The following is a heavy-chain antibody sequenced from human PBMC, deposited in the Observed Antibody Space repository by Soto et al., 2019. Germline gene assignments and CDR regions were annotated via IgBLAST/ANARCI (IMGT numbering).Heavy chain of an antibody. CDR2: ISSTTNYI. Sequence: EVQLVESGGGLIQPGGSLRLSCAASGFTVNSNYMSWVRQAPGKGLEWVSSISSTTNYIYYADSMKGRFTVSRDNAKNSVYLDMNSLSAEDTAVYYCARESEDLTSNFDYWGQGTLVTVSS. V-gene: IGHV3-21*01. CDR1: GFTVNSNY. J-gene: IGHJ4*02. CDR3: ARESEDLTSNFDY.